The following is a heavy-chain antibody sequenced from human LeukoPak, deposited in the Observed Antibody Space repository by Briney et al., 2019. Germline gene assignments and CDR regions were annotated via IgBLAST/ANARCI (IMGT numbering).Heavy chain of an antibody. D-gene: IGHD3-22*01. J-gene: IGHJ4*02. CDR1: GFTFSRFG. Sequence: GGSLRLSCAPSGFTFSRFGIHWVRQAPGEGLEWVAVISHDGSNKYYADSVKGRFTISRDNSKNTLYVQMNSLTTEDTAVYYCAKDSSGYYGGYFDYWGQGTLVTVSS. CDR3: AKDSSGYYGGYFDY. V-gene: IGHV3-30*18. CDR2: ISHDGSNK.